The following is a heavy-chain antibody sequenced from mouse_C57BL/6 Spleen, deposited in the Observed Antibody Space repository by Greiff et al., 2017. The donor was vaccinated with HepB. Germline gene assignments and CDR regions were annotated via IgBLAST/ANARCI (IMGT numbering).Heavy chain of an antibody. CDR3: ARSLGGTGY. CDR2: IYPGDGDT. V-gene: IGHV1-82*01. D-gene: IGHD4-1*01. J-gene: IGHJ2*01. CDR1: GYAFSSSW. Sequence: QVQLKESGPELVKPGASVKISCKASGYAFSSSWMNWVKQRPGKGLEWIGRIYPGDGDTNYNGKFKGKATLTADKSSSTAYMQLSSLTSEDSAVYFGARSLGGTGYWGQGTTLTVSS.